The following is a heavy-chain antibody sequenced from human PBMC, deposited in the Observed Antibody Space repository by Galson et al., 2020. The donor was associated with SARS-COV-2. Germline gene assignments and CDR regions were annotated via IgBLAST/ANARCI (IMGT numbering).Heavy chain of an antibody. V-gene: IGHV4-38-2*02. D-gene: IGHD3-22*01. Sequence: SETLSLTCTVSGYSVSTTNYWGWVRQPPGRGLEWIGSVYPSGTTYYNPSLKSRVTISVDTSKNQFSLRLDSVTAADTALYYCARQGVNMIVLVPVPGWYFDLGGRGTLVTVSS. J-gene: IGHJ2*01. CDR1: GYSVSTTNY. CDR3: ARQGVNMIVLVPVPGWYFDL. CDR2: VYPSGTT.